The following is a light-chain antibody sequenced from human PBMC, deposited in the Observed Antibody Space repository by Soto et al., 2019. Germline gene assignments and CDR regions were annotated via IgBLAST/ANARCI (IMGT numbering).Light chain of an antibody. Sequence: EIVLTQSPGTLSLSPGERATLSCRASQSVSSNNLAWYHQKPVQTPRLLIYGASSRATGIPDRFSGSGSGTDFTLTISRLEPEDFAVYSCQQYDNSITFGQGTRLEIE. V-gene: IGKV3-20*01. CDR1: QSVSSNN. J-gene: IGKJ5*01. CDR3: QQYDNSIT. CDR2: GAS.